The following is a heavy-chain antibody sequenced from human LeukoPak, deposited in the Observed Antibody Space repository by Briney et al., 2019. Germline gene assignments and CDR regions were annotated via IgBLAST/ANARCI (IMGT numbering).Heavy chain of an antibody. V-gene: IGHV3-23*01. CDR3: VDYDPFDY. Sequence: GGSLRLSCAASGFTFSTYAMSWVRQAPGKGLEWVSAISGSGGSTYYADSVKGRLTISRDNSKNTLYLQMSSLRAEDTAVYYCVDYDPFDYWGQGTLVTVSS. J-gene: IGHJ4*02. D-gene: IGHD4-17*01. CDR2: ISGSGGST. CDR1: GFTFSTYA.